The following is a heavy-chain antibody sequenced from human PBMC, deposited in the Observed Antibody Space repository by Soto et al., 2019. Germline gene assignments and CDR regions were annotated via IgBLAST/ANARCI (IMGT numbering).Heavy chain of an antibody. J-gene: IGHJ4*02. V-gene: IGHV1-2*02. CDR3: ARVSVDVPE. Sequence: QLVQSGAEVKKPGASVKVSCKTSGPTFIPYYIHWVRQAPGQGLEWMGWIDPKSGGTTDEQKVLGRVTMTRDASINTTYMELNSLTSDDPAVYYCARVSVDVPEWGQGTLLTVSS. CDR2: IDPKSGGT. CDR1: GPTFIPYY. D-gene: IGHD5-12*01.